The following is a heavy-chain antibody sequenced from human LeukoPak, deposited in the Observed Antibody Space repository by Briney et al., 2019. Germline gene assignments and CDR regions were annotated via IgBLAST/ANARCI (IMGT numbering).Heavy chain of an antibody. V-gene: IGHV3-7*03. J-gene: IGHJ6*03. CDR2: IKHDGSEK. D-gene: IGHD2-2*02. CDR1: GFSFSNYW. Sequence: GGSLRLSCEASGFSFSNYWMSWVRQAPGKGLEWVANIKHDGSEKYYVDSVKGRFTISRDNGKNSLYVQMNSLSVEDTAVYYCAKAGCSSTSCYNYYYMDVWGKGTTVTVSS. CDR3: AKAGCSSTSCYNYYYMDV.